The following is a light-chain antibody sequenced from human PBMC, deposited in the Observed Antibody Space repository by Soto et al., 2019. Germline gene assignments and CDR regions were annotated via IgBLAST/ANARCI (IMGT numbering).Light chain of an antibody. J-gene: IGKJ1*01. CDR1: QSVSSY. CDR2: DAS. V-gene: IGKV3-11*01. CDR3: QQRSNWPRT. Sequence: EIVLTQSPATLSLSPGERATLSCRASQSVSSYLAWYQQTPGQAPRLLIYDASNRATGIPPRFSGSGSATYFTLTTTSLEPEDFAVYYCQQRSNWPRTFGQGTKVEIK.